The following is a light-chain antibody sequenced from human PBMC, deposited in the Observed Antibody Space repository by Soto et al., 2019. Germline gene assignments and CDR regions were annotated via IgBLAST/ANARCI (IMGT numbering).Light chain of an antibody. CDR2: DVH. V-gene: IGKV3-11*01. J-gene: IGKJ1*01. CDR1: QSVGSN. CDR3: QGRSDWPPT. Sequence: EIVLTQSPATLSLSPGERATLSCRASQSVGSNLAWYQKKPGQAPRLLIYDVHNKAAGIPGRFSGSGSGTDFASTIGRPAPGDLAVNYCQGRSDWPPTFGQGTKVEI.